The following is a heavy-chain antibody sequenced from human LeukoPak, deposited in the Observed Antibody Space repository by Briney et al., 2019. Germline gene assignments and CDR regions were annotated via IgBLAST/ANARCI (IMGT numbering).Heavy chain of an antibody. CDR3: ARGPYFPPGAFDI. CDR1: GVTFSINY. J-gene: IGHJ3*02. Sequence: PGGSLRLSCAASGVTFSINYMSWVRQAPGKGLEWGSVMDWGGGAYYADSVRGRFTSSRDSSKNTLYLQKNSLSHEDTAVYYCARGPYFPPGAFDIWGQGTMVTVSS. CDR2: MDWGGGA. V-gene: IGHV3-53*01. D-gene: IGHD3-9*01.